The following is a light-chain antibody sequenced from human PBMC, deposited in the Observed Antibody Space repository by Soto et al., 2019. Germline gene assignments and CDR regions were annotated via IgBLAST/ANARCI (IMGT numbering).Light chain of an antibody. CDR3: QQYNSYPWT. Sequence: DIQMTQSPSTLSASVGDRVTITCRASQSISSWLAWYQQKPGKAPKLLIYDASSLESGVPSRCSGSGSGTAFTLTISSLQPDDFATYYCQQYNSYPWTFGQGTKVEIK. V-gene: IGKV1-5*01. J-gene: IGKJ1*01. CDR2: DAS. CDR1: QSISSW.